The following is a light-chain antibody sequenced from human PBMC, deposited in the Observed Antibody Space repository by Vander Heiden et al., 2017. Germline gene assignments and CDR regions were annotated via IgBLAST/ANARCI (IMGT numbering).Light chain of an antibody. V-gene: IGKV1-39*01. Sequence: DIQMTQSPSSLSASVGDRVTITCRASQSISSYLNWYQQKPGKAPKLLIYAASSLQRGVQSRFSGSRHGTDVTLTISSRQPEDFASYYCQQRDSNHFLFTFGHGTKVDIK. CDR2: AAS. J-gene: IGKJ3*01. CDR3: QQRDSNHFLFT. CDR1: QSISSY.